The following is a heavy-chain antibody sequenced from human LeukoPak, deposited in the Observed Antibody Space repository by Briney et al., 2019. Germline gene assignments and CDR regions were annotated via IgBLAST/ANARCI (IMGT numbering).Heavy chain of an antibody. D-gene: IGHD6-13*01. CDR1: GFTYSCYA. Sequence: GGSLRLSCSVSGFTYSCYAMLWVRQAPGKGLEFVSAISNNGGSTYYADSVKGRFTISRDNSKNTLYLQMSSLRAEDTAVYYCVKDSSSWYYFDHWGQGTLVTVSS. J-gene: IGHJ4*02. V-gene: IGHV3-64D*06. CDR3: VKDSSSWYYFDH. CDR2: ISNNGGST.